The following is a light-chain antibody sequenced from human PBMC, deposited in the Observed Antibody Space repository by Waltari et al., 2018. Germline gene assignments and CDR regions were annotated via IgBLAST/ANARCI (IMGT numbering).Light chain of an antibody. J-gene: IGLJ3*02. CDR3: QSYDISLSASRV. V-gene: IGLV1-40*01. Sequence: QSVLTQPPSVSGAPGQRVTISCTGSSSNIGAGYDVHWYQQLPGTAPKLLIYGNSTRPSGVPDRCSGSKSGTSASLAITGLQAEDEADYYCQSYDISLSASRVFGGGTKLTVL. CDR2: GNS. CDR1: SSNIGAGYD.